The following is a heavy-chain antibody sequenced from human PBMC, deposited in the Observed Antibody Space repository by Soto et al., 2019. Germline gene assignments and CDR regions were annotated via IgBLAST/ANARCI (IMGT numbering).Heavy chain of an antibody. Sequence: GGSLRLSSAASGVPFSSYGMHWVRQAPGKGLEWVAVISYDGSNKYYADSVKGRFTISRDNSKNTLYLQMNSLRAEDTAVYYCAKVPTKYSSSWYVGYYFDYWGQGTLVTVSS. CDR1: GVPFSSYG. J-gene: IGHJ4*02. CDR2: ISYDGSNK. V-gene: IGHV3-30*18. D-gene: IGHD6-13*01. CDR3: AKVPTKYSSSWYVGYYFDY.